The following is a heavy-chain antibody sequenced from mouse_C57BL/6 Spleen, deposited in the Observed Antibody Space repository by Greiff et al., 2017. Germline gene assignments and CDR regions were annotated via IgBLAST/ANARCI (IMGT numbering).Heavy chain of an antibody. CDR2: IDPEDGDT. CDR3: TSFYDGYYSWFAY. V-gene: IGHV14-1*01. Sequence: DVQLQESGAELVRPGASVKLSCTASGFNIKDYYMHWVKQRPEQGLEWIGRIDPEDGDTEYAPKFQGKATMTADTSSNTAYLQLSSLTSEDTAVYYCTSFYDGYYSWFAYWGQGTLVTVSA. J-gene: IGHJ3*01. CDR1: GFNIKDYY. D-gene: IGHD2-3*01.